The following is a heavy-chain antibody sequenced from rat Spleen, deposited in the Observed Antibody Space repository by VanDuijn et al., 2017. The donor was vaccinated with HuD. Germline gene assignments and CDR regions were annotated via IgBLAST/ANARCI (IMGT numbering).Heavy chain of an antibody. CDR3: ARHSNWGFDY. J-gene: IGHJ2*01. D-gene: IGHD5-1*01. CDR2: ISIGGGNT. Sequence: EVQLVETGGGFVQPGRSMKLSCTALGFTFSNYYMVWVRQAPTKGLECVASISIGGGNTYYRDSVKGRFPISRDNAKSTLYLQMDSLRSEDTATYYCARHSNWGFDYWGQGVMVTVSS. V-gene: IGHV5-25*01. CDR1: GFTFSNYY.